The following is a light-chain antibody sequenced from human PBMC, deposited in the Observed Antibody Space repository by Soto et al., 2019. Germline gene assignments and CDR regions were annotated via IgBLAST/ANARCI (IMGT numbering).Light chain of an antibody. Sequence: QSVLSQPPSASGTPGQRVTVSCSGSSSNIGTNYVYWYQQLPATAPKLLIYRNNQRPSGVPDRFAGSKSGTSASLAISGLRSEDEADYFCAAWDDSLSGVRFGGGTQLTVL. CDR1: SSNIGTNY. J-gene: IGLJ3*02. CDR2: RNN. V-gene: IGLV1-47*01. CDR3: AAWDDSLSGVR.